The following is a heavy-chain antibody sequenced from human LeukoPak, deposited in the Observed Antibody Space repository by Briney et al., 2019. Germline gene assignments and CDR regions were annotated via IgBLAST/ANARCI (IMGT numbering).Heavy chain of an antibody. V-gene: IGHV3-23*01. J-gene: IGHJ4*02. Sequence: GGSLRLSCAASGFIFSSYAMSWVRQAPGKGLEWVSGISWNSGSIGYADSVKGRFTISRDNSKNTLYLQMISLRAEDTAVYYCAKDLEADPALVDYWGQGTLVTVSS. D-gene: IGHD2-2*01. CDR3: AKDLEADPALVDY. CDR1: GFIFSSYA. CDR2: ISWNSGSI.